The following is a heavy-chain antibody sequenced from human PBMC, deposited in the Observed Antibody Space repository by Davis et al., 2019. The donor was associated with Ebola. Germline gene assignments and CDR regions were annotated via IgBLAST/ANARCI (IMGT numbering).Heavy chain of an antibody. J-gene: IGHJ5*02. D-gene: IGHD2-21*02. CDR3: AGRSKTDISESGFGYTYLDP. CDR1: GGSISDYY. Sequence: MPSETLSLTCTVSGGSISDYYWSWIRQAPGKGLEWIGHISHAGFSDFNPSLKSRASMSVDSLKNQFSLDLKFVTAADTAVYYCAGRSKTDISESGFGYTYLDPWGQGTPVAVSS. V-gene: IGHV4-34*01. CDR2: ISHAGFS.